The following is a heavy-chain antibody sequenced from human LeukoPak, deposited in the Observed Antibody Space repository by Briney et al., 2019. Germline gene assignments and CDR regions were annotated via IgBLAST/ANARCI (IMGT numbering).Heavy chain of an antibody. J-gene: IGHJ3*02. CDR2: IYHSGST. CDR1: GGSLTSGDYY. D-gene: IGHD3-10*01. CDR3: ARAPGAFDM. V-gene: IGHV4-30-4*01. Sequence: SETLSLTCTVSGGSLTSGDYYWTWVRQPPGKGLEWIVYIYHSGSTYSNPSLKSRVTISVDTSKNQFSLKLTSVTAADTAVYYCARAPGAFDMWGQGTLVTVSS.